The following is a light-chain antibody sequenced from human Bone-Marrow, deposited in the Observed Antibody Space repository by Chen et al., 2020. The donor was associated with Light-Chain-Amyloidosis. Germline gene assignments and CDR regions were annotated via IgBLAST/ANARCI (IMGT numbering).Light chain of an antibody. J-gene: IGLJ2*01. V-gene: IGLV2-14*03. CDR1: SSDVGGYNH. CDR3: SSDTSGRTLV. CDR2: DVS. Sequence: QSALTQPASVSGSPGQSITISCTGTSSDVGGYNHVSWYQQHPGKAPKLMIYDVSSRPSGVSTRCAGCRPGNADSLTISGRQAEDGADDYCSSDTSGRTLVSGEGTKLTVL.